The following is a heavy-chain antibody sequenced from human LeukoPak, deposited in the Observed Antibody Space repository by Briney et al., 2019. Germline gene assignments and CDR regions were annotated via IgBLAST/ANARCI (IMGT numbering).Heavy chain of an antibody. Sequence: GVSLRLSCAASGFTFSDDYMSWIRQAPGKGLEWVSSISSRSTYTTYADSVKGRFTISRDNAKISLYLQMNSLRAEDTAVYYCARALRLGSGSFYFDYWGQGTLVTASS. J-gene: IGHJ4*02. CDR2: ISSRSTYT. CDR3: ARALRLGSGSFYFDY. V-gene: IGHV3-11*06. D-gene: IGHD3-10*01. CDR1: GFTFSDDY.